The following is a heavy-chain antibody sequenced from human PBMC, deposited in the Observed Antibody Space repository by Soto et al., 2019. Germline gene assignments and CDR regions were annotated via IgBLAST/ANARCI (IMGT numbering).Heavy chain of an antibody. V-gene: IGHV4-59*01. J-gene: IGHJ4*02. CDR2: IYYSGTT. D-gene: IGHD1-26*01. CDR3: AREGGGGLFYLEY. CDR1: AGSNSRYY. Sequence: SETLAVTCADSAGSNSRYYWSYIRHPPEQGLEWIGYIYYSGTTNDNPSLESRVTISVDTSKNQFSLKQSSVTAADTAGYFGAREGGGGLFYLEYWGRGPLV.